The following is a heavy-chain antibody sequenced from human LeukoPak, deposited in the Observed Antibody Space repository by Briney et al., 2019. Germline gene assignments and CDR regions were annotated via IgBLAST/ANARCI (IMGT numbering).Heavy chain of an antibody. D-gene: IGHD2-8*01. CDR3: SKEVYGLTTTGPWLH. CDR2: IRYDESNQ. CDR1: GFTFSSYG. Sequence: GGSLRLSCAVSGFTFSSYGMHWVRQAPGKGLEWVAFIRYDESNQFYADSVKGRFTISRDNPKNTFYLQMNSVRAEDTAVYYCSKEVYGLTTTGPWLHWGQGTMVTVSS. V-gene: IGHV3-30*02. J-gene: IGHJ3*01.